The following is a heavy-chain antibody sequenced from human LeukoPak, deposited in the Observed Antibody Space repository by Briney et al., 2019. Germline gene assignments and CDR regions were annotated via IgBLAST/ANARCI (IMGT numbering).Heavy chain of an antibody. CDR2: IYYSGST. CDR1: GGSISRYY. Sequence: SETLSLTCFDSGGSISRYYWSWIRQPPGKGLEWIGYIYYSGSTTYNPSLKSRVTISVDTSKSQLSLKLTSVTASDTAVYYCARHPGVVAHDYWGQVVLVTVSS. J-gene: IGHJ4*02. CDR3: ARHPGVVAHDY. V-gene: IGHV4-59*08. D-gene: IGHD2-15*01.